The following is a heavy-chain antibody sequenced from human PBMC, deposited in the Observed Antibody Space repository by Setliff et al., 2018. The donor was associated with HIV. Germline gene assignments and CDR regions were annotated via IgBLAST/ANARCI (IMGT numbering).Heavy chain of an antibody. Sequence: PSETLSLTCTVSGGSVSSGAYYWNWIRQPAGKGLEWIGQIYTSGTTNYLPSLKSRVTISRDTSKNQFSLKLSSVTAADTAVYYCARADFWSGYFNFDFWGQGTLVTVPQ. J-gene: IGHJ4*02. CDR2: IYTSGTT. D-gene: IGHD3-3*01. CDR1: GGSVSSGAYY. V-gene: IGHV4-61*09. CDR3: ARADFWSGYFNFDF.